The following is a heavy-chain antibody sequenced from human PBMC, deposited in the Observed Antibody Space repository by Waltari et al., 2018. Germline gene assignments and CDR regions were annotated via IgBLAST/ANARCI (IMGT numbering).Heavy chain of an antibody. CDR2: IIPILGIA. Sequence: QVQLVQSGAEVKKPGSSVKVSCKASGGTFSSYAISWVRQAPGQGLEVMGRIIPILGIANYAKKCQCRVKITADKYTSTDYMELSSLRSEDTAVYYCARDPSGVDTAMAGLDYWGQGTLVTVSS. CDR1: GGTFSSYA. D-gene: IGHD5-18*01. CDR3: ARDPSGVDTAMAGLDY. V-gene: IGHV1-69*04. J-gene: IGHJ4*02.